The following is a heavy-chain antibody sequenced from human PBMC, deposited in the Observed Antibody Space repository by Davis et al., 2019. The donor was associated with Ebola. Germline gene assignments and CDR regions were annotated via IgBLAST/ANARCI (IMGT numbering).Heavy chain of an antibody. D-gene: IGHD3-10*01. CDR3: ARGGTDYSGSGNDYNSIDYFEY. Sequence: SVPDTCKTSPDTFLTHGISWVRRSPPHGLEWLVGVIPILRITNHSQNFRGSLTITADESTTTVYMELNSLRSEDTAVYYCARGGTDYSGSGNDYNSIDYFEYWGEGTLVTASS. V-gene: IGHV1-69*01. CDR2: VIPILRIT. CDR1: PDTFLTHG. J-gene: IGHJ4*02.